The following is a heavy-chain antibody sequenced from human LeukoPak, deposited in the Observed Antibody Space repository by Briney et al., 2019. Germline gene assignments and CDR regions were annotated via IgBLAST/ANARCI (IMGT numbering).Heavy chain of an antibody. CDR2: ISGSGGST. CDR1: GFTFSSYA. D-gene: IGHD3-22*01. CDR3: AKDRPGGSGYYYEFDY. J-gene: IGHJ4*02. Sequence: GGSLRLSCAASGFTFSSYAMSWVRQAPGKGLEWVSAISGSGGSTYYADSVKGRFTISRDNSKDTLYLQMNSLRAEDTAVYYRAKDRPGGSGYYYEFDYWGQGTLVTVSS. V-gene: IGHV3-23*01.